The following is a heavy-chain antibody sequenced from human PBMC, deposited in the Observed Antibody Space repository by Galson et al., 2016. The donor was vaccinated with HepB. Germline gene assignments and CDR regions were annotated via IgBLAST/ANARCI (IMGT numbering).Heavy chain of an antibody. V-gene: IGHV4-30-2*01. CDR2: IYHSGST. Sequence: TLSLTCTVSGDSVSSGFHSWTWIRQPPGKGLQYIGYIYHSGSTYYSPSLESRATLSVDKSKNQFYLRVNSVTAADTAVYYCARGNWRGDSRGPLYDHWGQGILVTVSS. D-gene: IGHD3-3*01. J-gene: IGHJ4*02. CDR1: GDSVSSGFHS. CDR3: ARGNWRGDSRGPLYDH.